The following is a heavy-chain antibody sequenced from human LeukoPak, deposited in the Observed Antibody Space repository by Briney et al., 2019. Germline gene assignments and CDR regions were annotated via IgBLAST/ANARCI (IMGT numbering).Heavy chain of an antibody. Sequence: GGSLRLSCAASGFTFSSYATHWVRQAPGKGLEWVAVISYDGSNKYYADSVKGRFTISRDNSKNTLYLQMNSLRAEGTAAYYCARGSNYYDSSYFDYWGQGTLVTVSS. J-gene: IGHJ4*02. CDR2: ISYDGSNK. V-gene: IGHV3-30-3*01. D-gene: IGHD3-22*01. CDR1: GFTFSSYA. CDR3: ARGSNYYDSSYFDY.